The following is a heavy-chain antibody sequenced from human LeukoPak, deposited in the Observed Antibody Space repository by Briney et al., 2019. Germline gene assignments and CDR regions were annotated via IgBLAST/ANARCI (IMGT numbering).Heavy chain of an antibody. CDR1: GFTFSSYG. CDR3: ARGPDYYDSSGYYYVLDY. Sequence: PPGGSLRLSCAASGFTFSSYGMHWVRQAPGKGLEWVAVIWYDGSNKYYADSVKGRFTISRDNSKNTLYLQMNSLRAEDTAVYYCARGPDYYDSSGYYYVLDYWGQGTLVTVSS. V-gene: IGHV3-33*01. J-gene: IGHJ4*02. D-gene: IGHD3-22*01. CDR2: IWYDGSNK.